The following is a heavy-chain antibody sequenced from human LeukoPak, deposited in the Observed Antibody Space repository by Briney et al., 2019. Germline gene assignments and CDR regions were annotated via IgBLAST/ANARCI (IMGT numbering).Heavy chain of an antibody. J-gene: IGHJ4*02. CDR3: AKWGDYDVLTGYYVSDY. Sequence: GASLRLSCAASGFTFSNYAMSWVRQAPGKGLEWVSAITGSGGNTYYADSVRGRFTISRDNSKNTVFLQMNSLRAEDTAVYYCAKWGDYDVLTGYYVSDYWGQGTLVTVSS. V-gene: IGHV3-23*01. D-gene: IGHD3-9*01. CDR2: ITGSGGNT. CDR1: GFTFSNYA.